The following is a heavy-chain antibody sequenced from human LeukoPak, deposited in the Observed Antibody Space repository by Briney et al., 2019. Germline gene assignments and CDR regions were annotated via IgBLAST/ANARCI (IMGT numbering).Heavy chain of an antibody. D-gene: IGHD3-22*01. CDR3: ARGDYDSSGYYLDY. V-gene: IGHV1-2*02. Sequence: ASVKVSCKASGYTFTGYYMHWVRQAPGQGLEWMGWINPNSGGTNYAQKFQGRVTMTTDTSINTAYMELSRLTSDDTAVYYCARGDYDSSGYYLDYWGQGTLVTVSS. CDR1: GYTFTGYY. J-gene: IGHJ4*02. CDR2: INPNSGGT.